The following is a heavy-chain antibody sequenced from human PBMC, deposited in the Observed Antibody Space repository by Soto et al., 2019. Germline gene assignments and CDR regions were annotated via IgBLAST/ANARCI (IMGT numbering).Heavy chain of an antibody. V-gene: IGHV3-23*01. D-gene: IGHD6-13*01. J-gene: IGHJ4*02. Sequence: GGSLRLSCAASGFTFSSYAMNWVRQAPGKGLEWVSSISATGHDTYYADSVKGRFTISRDSSKNTLYLQMNSLTAEDTALYYCAKGWMASAGYFFDYWGQGTLVTVSS. CDR3: AKGWMASAGYFFDY. CDR1: GFTFSSYA. CDR2: ISATGHDT.